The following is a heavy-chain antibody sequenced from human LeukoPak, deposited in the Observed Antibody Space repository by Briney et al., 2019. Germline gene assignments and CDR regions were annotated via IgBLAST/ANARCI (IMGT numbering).Heavy chain of an antibody. D-gene: IGHD3-22*01. J-gene: IGHJ4*02. Sequence: NPSETLSLTCAVSGGSITTRNFWSWVRQPPGKGLEWIAEMHHDGSANYNPSLKSRVSMSVDKSKNRFSLNLSSVTAADTAVYYCARRGSSYYLDYWGQGTLVTVSS. V-gene: IGHV4-4*02. CDR1: GGSITTRNF. CDR2: MHHDGSA. CDR3: ARRGSSYYLDY.